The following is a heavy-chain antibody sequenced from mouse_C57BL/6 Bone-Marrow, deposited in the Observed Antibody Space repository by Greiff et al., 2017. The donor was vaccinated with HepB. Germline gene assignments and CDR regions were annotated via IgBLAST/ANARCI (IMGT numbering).Heavy chain of an antibody. CDR1: GYTFTDYY. J-gene: IGHJ2*01. V-gene: IGHV1-26*01. CDR2: INPNNGGT. CDR3: ARCNLDY. D-gene: IGHD2-1*01. Sequence: VQLQQSGPELVKPGASVKISCKASGYTFTDYYMNWVKQSHGKSLEWIGDINPNNGGTSYNQKFKGKATLTVDKSSSTAYMELRSLTSEDSAVYYCARCNLDYWGQGTTLTVSS.